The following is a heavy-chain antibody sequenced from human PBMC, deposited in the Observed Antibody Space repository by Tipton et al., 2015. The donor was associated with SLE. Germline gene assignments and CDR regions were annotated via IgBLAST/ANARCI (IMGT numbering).Heavy chain of an antibody. Sequence: TLSLTCTVSGGSISSYYWSWIRQPPGKGLEWIGYIYYSGSTNYHPSLKSRVTISVDTSKNQFSLKLSSVTAADTAVYYCATGFGVLEWLSSWGQGTLVTVSS. CDR3: ATGFGVLEWLSS. J-gene: IGHJ5*02. D-gene: IGHD3-3*01. CDR2: IYYSGST. CDR1: GGSISSYY. V-gene: IGHV4-59*01.